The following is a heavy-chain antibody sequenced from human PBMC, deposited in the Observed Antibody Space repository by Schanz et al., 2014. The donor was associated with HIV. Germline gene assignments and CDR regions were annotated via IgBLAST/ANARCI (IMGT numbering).Heavy chain of an antibody. Sequence: QLQLQESGPGLVKPSETLSLICTVTGGSISSRSSYWSWIRQPPGKGLEWIAEVNHSGDTNYNPSLKSRVTISVDTSKNQFSLKLDSVTAADTAVYYCARAKWPPRSRHFDFWGQGNLVTVSS. CDR2: VNHSGDT. D-gene: IGHD6-13*01. V-gene: IGHV4-39*07. CDR1: GGSISSRSSY. J-gene: IGHJ4*02. CDR3: ARAKWPPRSRHFDF.